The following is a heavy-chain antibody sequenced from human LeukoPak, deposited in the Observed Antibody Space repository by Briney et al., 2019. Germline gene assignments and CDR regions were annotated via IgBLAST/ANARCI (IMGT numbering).Heavy chain of an antibody. Sequence: GASVKVSCKASGYTFTGYYMHWVRQAPGQGLEWMGWINPNSGGTNYAQKFQGRVTMTRDTSISTAYMELSRLRSDDTAVYYCAREDIVVVVAATPSLDPWGQGTLVTVSS. J-gene: IGHJ5*02. D-gene: IGHD2-15*01. CDR2: INPNSGGT. CDR3: AREDIVVVVAATPSLDP. V-gene: IGHV1-2*02. CDR1: GYTFTGYY.